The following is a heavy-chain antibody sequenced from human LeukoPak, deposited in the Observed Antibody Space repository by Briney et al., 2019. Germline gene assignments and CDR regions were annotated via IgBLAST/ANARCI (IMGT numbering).Heavy chain of an antibody. V-gene: IGHV3-7*01. CDR2: IKQDGSAK. D-gene: IGHD6-13*01. CDR1: GFTFSSYW. CDR3: ARDSYSSSWFGLFDY. Sequence: GSLRLSCAASGFTFSSYWMSWGRQAPGEGLEWVANIKQDGSAKYYVDSVKGRFTISRDNAKNSLYLQMSSLRAEDTAVYYCARDSYSSSWFGLFDYWGQGTLVTVSS. J-gene: IGHJ4*02.